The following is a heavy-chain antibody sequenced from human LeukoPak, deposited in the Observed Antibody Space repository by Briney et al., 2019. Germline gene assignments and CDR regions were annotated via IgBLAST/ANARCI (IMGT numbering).Heavy chain of an antibody. CDR3: AGEMASIDAFDI. V-gene: IGHV1-18*01. J-gene: IGHJ3*02. Sequence: ASVKVSCKASGYTFTTYGITWVRQAPGQGLEWVGWISAYNGNTNYAQKLQGRVTIIADESTSTAYMELSSLRSEDTAVYYCAGEMASIDAFDIWGQGTMVTVSS. CDR2: ISAYNGNT. CDR1: GYTFTTYG. D-gene: IGHD5-24*01.